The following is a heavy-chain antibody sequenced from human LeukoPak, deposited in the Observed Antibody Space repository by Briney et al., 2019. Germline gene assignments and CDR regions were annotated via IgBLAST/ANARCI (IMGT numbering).Heavy chain of an antibody. J-gene: IGHJ6*03. Sequence: SETLSLTCTVSGGSIGSSSYYWGWIRQPPGKGLEWIGRIYTSGSTNYNPSLKSRVTMSVDTSKNQFSLKLSSVTAADTAVYYCARDIAATYYYYYMDVWGKGTTVTVSS. V-gene: IGHV4-39*07. CDR1: GGSIGSSSYY. D-gene: IGHD6-13*01. CDR2: IYTSGST. CDR3: ARDIAATYYYYYMDV.